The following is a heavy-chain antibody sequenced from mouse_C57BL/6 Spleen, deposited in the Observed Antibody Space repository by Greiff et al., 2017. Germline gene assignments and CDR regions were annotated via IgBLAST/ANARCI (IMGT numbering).Heavy chain of an antibody. CDR3: AVITTVSYFDY. CDR1: GYTFTSYG. J-gene: IGHJ2*01. D-gene: IGHD1-1*01. CDR2: IYPRSGNT. V-gene: IGHV1-81*01. Sequence: QVQLQQSGAELARPGASVKLSCKASGYTFTSYGISWVKQRTGQGLEWIGEIYPRSGNTYYNEKFKGKAKLTADKSSSTAYMELRSLTSADSAVYFCAVITTVSYFDYWGQGTTLTVSS.